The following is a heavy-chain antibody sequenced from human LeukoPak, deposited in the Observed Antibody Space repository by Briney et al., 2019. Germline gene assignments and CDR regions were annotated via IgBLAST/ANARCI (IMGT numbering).Heavy chain of an antibody. CDR1: GFAFSTYE. V-gene: IGHV3-48*03. Sequence: PGGSLRLSCAASGFAFSTYEMNWVRQAPGKGLEWISYISSSGRMTYYADSVTGRLTISRDNSKNTLYLQMNSLRAEDTAVYYCAKNVDYSSRGADYWGQGTLVTVSS. CDR2: ISSSGRMT. J-gene: IGHJ4*02. CDR3: AKNVDYSSRGADY. D-gene: IGHD6-19*01.